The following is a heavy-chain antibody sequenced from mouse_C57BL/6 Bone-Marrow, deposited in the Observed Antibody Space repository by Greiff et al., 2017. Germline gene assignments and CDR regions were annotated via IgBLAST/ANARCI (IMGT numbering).Heavy chain of an antibody. CDR1: GYTFTSYW. CDR3: ARPWGN. CDR2: IDPSDSYT. Sequence: SGAELVKPGASVKLSCKASGYTFTSYWMQWVKQRPGQGLEWIGEIDPSDSYTNYNQKFKGKATLTVDTSSSTAYMQLSSLTSEDSAVYYCARPWGNWGQGTLVTVSA. V-gene: IGHV1-50*01. J-gene: IGHJ3*01.